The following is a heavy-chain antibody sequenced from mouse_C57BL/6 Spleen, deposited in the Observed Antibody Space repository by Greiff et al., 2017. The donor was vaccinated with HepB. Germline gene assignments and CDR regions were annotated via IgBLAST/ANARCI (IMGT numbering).Heavy chain of an antibody. CDR1: GFNIKDYY. CDR3: ARMWRAGSSSFAY. Sequence: VQLKESGAELVKPGASVKLSCTASGFNIKDYYMHWVKQRTEQGLAWIGRIDPEDGETKYAPKFQGKATITADTSSNTAYLQLSSRTSEDTAVYYCARMWRAGSSSFAYWGQVTLVTVSA. CDR2: IDPEDGET. V-gene: IGHV14-2*01. J-gene: IGHJ3*01. D-gene: IGHD1-1*01.